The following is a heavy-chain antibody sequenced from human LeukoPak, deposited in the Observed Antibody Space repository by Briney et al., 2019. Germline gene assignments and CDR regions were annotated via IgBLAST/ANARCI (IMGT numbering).Heavy chain of an antibody. V-gene: IGHV3-23*01. D-gene: IGHD3-10*01. CDR2: ISGSGGNT. Sequence: GGSLRLSCAASGFTFSNYAMSWVRQAPGKGLEWVSTISGSGGNTYYADSVKGHFTISRDNSKSTLYLQMNSLRDEETAVYYCAKRGGDGSVPYFDYWGQGTLVTVSS. CDR1: GFTFSNYA. CDR3: AKRGGDGSVPYFDY. J-gene: IGHJ4*02.